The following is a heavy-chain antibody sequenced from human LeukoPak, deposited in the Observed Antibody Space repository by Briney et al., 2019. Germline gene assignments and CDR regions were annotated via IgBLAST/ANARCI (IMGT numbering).Heavy chain of an antibody. CDR3: ARRYNWKDGWYFDL. V-gene: IGHV1-69*05. J-gene: IGHJ2*01. D-gene: IGHD1-20*01. CDR1: GGTFNNYA. CDR2: IMPLFGTP. Sequence: ASVKVSCKASGGTFNNYAISWVRQAPGQGPEWMGGIMPLFGTPNYAQKFQGRVTIITDDSTNTAYMELSSLRSEDTAVYYCARRYNWKDGWYFDLWGRGTLVTVSS.